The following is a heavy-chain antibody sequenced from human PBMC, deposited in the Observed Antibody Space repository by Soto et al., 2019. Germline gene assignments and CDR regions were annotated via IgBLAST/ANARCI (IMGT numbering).Heavy chain of an antibody. J-gene: IGHJ4*02. CDR3: ATQEVGGNYFDY. CDR2: IYYSGST. Sequence: SETLSLTCTVSGGSISSSSYYWGWIRQPPGKGLEWIGSIYYSGSTYYNPSLKSRVTISVDTSKNHFSLKLSSVTAADTAVYYCATQEVGGNYFDYWGQGTLVTVSS. CDR1: GGSISSSSYY. D-gene: IGHD1-26*01. V-gene: IGHV4-39*02.